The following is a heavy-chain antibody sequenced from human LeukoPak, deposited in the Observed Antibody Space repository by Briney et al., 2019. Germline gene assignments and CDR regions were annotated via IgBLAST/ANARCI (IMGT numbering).Heavy chain of an antibody. J-gene: IGHJ4*02. D-gene: IGHD3-22*01. Sequence: PSETLSLTCTVSGGSVSSGNYYWSWIRQPPGKGLEWIGYIYYSGSTNYNPSLKSRVTISVDTSKNQFSPKLSSVTAADTAVYYCARVDSSGYHRYYFDCWGQGTLVTVSS. CDR3: ARVDSSGYHRYYFDC. CDR2: IYYSGST. CDR1: GGSVSSGNYY. V-gene: IGHV4-61*01.